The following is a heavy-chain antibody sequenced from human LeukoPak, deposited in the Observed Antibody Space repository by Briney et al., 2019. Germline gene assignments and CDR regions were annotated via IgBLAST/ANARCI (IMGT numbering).Heavy chain of an antibody. CDR1: GGTFSSYA. CDR2: IIPILGIA. D-gene: IGHD6-6*01. V-gene: IGHV1-69*04. CDR3: ARDPSLAARRGDWFDP. Sequence: SVKVSCRAPGGTFSSYAISWVRQAPGQGLEWMGRIIPILGIANYAQKFQGRVTITADKSTSTAYMELSSLRSEDTAVYYCARDPSLAARRGDWFDPWGQGTLATVSS. J-gene: IGHJ5*02.